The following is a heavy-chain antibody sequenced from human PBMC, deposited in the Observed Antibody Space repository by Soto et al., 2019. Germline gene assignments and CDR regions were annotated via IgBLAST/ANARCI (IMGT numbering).Heavy chain of an antibody. CDR3: ARVLYSSGWFPPDY. Sequence: EVQLVESGGGLAQPGGSLRLSCAASGFTFSSNWMHWVRQAPGKGLVWVSRINSDGRSTSYADSVKGRFTISRDNAKNTLYLQMNSLRAEDTAVYYCARVLYSSGWFPPDYWGQGTLVTVSS. V-gene: IGHV3-74*01. CDR2: INSDGRST. CDR1: GFTFSSNW. D-gene: IGHD6-19*01. J-gene: IGHJ4*02.